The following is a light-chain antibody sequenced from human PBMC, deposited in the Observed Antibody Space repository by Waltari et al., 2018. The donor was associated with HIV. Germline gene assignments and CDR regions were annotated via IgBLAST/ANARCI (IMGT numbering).Light chain of an antibody. Sequence: EIVLTQSPGTLSLSPGERVNLSCRASQSVSSSHLAWYQQKPGQAPRLVIYAASSRATGIPDRFRGSGSGTDFTLTISRLEPEDFAVYYCQQYGSSLWTFGQGTKVEAK. V-gene: IGKV3-20*01. J-gene: IGKJ1*01. CDR1: QSVSSSH. CDR3: QQYGSSLWT. CDR2: AAS.